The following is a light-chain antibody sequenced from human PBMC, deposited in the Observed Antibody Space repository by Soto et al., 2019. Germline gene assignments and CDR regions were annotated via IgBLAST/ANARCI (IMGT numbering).Light chain of an antibody. J-gene: IGKJ4*01. V-gene: IGKV1-33*01. CDR3: QQYDNRPPLT. Sequence: DIQMTQSPSSLSASVGDRVTITCQASQDISNYLNWYQQKPGKAPKLLIYDASNLETGGPSRFSGRGSGTDFTFTISSLQPEDIATYYCQQYDNRPPLTFGGGTKVEIK. CDR2: DAS. CDR1: QDISNY.